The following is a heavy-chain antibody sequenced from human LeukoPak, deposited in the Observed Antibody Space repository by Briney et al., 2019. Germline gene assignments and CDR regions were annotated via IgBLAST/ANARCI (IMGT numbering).Heavy chain of an antibody. V-gene: IGHV3-33*01. J-gene: IGHJ4*02. Sequence: PGGSLRLSCAASGFTFSSYGMHWVRQAPGKGLEWVAVIWYDGSNKYYADSVKGRFTISRDNSKNTLYLQMNSLRAEDTAVYYCARDLDFGVVRGIGYWGQGTLVTVSS. CDR1: GFTFSSYG. CDR3: ARDLDFGVVRGIGY. D-gene: IGHD3-3*01. CDR2: IWYDGSNK.